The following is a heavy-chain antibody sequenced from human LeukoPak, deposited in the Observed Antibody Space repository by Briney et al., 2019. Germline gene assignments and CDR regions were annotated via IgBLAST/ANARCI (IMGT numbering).Heavy chain of an antibody. J-gene: IGHJ6*02. Sequence: GGSLRLSCAAFGFIFNSYAMTWVRQAPGKGLEWVSAISASGGSTYYADSVKGRFTISRDNSKSTLYLQMNSLRSEDTAVYYCAKPRQQLVRYGLDVWGQGTTVIVSS. D-gene: IGHD6-6*01. CDR3: AKPRQQLVRYGLDV. CDR2: ISASGGST. CDR1: GFIFNSYA. V-gene: IGHV3-23*01.